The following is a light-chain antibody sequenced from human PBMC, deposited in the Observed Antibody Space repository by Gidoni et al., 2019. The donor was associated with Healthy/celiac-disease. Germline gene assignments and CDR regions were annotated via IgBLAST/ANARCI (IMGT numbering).Light chain of an antibody. V-gene: IGLV2-23*02. CDR2: EVS. Sequence: QSALTHPASVSGSPGQSITISCTGTSSDVGSYNLVSWYQQHPGKAPKLMIYEVSKRPSGVSNRFSGSKSGNTASLTISGLQAEDEADYYCCSYAGSSTRVVFGGGTKLTVL. CDR3: CSYAGSSTRVV. CDR1: SSDVGSYNL. J-gene: IGLJ2*01.